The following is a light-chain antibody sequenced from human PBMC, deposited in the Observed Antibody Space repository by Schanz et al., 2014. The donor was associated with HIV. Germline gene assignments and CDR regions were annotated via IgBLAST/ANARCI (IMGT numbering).Light chain of an antibody. CDR3: CSYSSEGSPYV. J-gene: IGLJ1*01. CDR2: SNN. V-gene: IGLV1-44*01. Sequence: QSVLTQPPSVSGTPGQNVIISCSGSSSNIGSNTVNWYQQLPGTAPKLLIYSNNQRPSGVPDRFSGSKSGNTASLSISGLQTEDEADYYCCSYSSEGSPYVIGTGTKLTVL. CDR1: SSNIGSNT.